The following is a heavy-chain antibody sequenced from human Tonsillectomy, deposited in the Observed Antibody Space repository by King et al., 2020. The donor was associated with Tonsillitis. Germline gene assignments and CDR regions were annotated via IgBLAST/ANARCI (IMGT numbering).Heavy chain of an antibody. CDR3: ARSLASGWYVG. J-gene: IGHJ4*02. Sequence: VQLQESGPGLVKPSETLSLTCTVSGGSISSSSYYWGWIRQPPGKGLEWIGSIYYSGSTYYNPSLKSRVTISVDTSKNQFSLKLSSVTAADTAVYYCARSLASGWYVGWGQGNLVTVSS. CDR2: IYYSGST. CDR1: GGSISSSSYY. V-gene: IGHV4-39*01. D-gene: IGHD6-19*01.